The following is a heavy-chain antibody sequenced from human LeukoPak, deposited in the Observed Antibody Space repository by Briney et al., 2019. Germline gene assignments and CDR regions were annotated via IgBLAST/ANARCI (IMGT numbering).Heavy chain of an antibody. CDR2: IIPIFGTA. CDR1: GGTFSSYA. D-gene: IGHD3-9*01. J-gene: IGHJ3*02. V-gene: IGHV1-69*01. CDR3: ARDTRARYFDWLLSGGDAFDI. Sequence: ASVKVCCKASGGTFSSYAISWVRQAPGQGLEWMGGIIPIFGTANYAQKFQGRVTITAVESTSTAYMELSSLRSEDTAVYYCARDTRARYFDWLLSGGDAFDIWGQGTMVTVSS.